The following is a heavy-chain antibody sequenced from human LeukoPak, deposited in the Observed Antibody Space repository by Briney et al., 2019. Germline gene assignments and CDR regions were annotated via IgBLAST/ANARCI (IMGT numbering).Heavy chain of an antibody. Sequence: SETLSLTCIVSGGSISSISSNNYHWGWIRQPPGKGLEWIGSIYYSGSTYYNPSLKSRVTISVDTSKNQFSLKLSSVTAADTAPYYCAREMGVVTAHGIDVWGQGTTVTVSS. J-gene: IGHJ6*02. D-gene: IGHD4-23*01. V-gene: IGHV4-39*02. CDR3: AREMGVVTAHGIDV. CDR2: IYYSGST. CDR1: GGSISSISSNNYH.